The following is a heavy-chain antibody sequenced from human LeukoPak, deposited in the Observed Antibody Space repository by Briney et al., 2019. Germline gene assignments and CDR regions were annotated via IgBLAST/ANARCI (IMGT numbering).Heavy chain of an antibody. V-gene: IGHV3-72*01. J-gene: IGHJ4*02. CDR1: GFTFSDHH. CDR2: IRNKASSYTT. D-gene: IGHD3-22*01. CDR3: ATYYYDSSGYYYFDY. Sequence: GGSLRLSCAVSGFTFSDHHMDWVRQAPGKGLEWVGRIRNKASSYTTEYAASVKGRFTVSRDDSKNSLYLQLNSLKTEDTAVYYCATYYYDSSGYYYFDYWGQGALVTVSS.